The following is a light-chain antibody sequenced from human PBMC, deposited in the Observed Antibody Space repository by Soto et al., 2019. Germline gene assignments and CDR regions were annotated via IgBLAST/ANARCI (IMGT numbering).Light chain of an antibody. CDR1: QSVSSSY. Sequence: IVLTQSPGNLSLSPGERATLSCRASQSVSSSYVAWYQQKPGQDTRLLIYGASSRDTGIPDRFRGSKSGTDFTLTIRGLETEDAALYYCQQYGSSPITFGQGTRLEIK. CDR2: GAS. V-gene: IGKV3-20*01. J-gene: IGKJ5*01. CDR3: QQYGSSPIT.